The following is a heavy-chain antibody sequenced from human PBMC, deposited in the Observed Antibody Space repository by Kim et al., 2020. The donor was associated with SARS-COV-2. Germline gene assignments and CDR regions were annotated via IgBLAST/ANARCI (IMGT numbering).Heavy chain of an antibody. CDR3: ARDTSYYYDSSGYYDFDY. V-gene: IGHV3-30*04. Sequence: GGSLRLSCAASGFTFSSYAMHWVRQAPGKGLEWVAVISYDGSNKYYADSVKGRFTISRDNSKNTLYLQMNSLRAEDTAVYYCARDTSYYYDSSGYYDFDYWGQGTLVTVSS. CDR1: GFTFSSYA. CDR2: ISYDGSNK. J-gene: IGHJ4*02. D-gene: IGHD3-22*01.